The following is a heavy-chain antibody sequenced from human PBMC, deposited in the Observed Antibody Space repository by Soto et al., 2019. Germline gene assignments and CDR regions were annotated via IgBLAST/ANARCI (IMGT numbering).Heavy chain of an antibody. Sequence: EVQLVESGGALFQPGGSLRLSCAASGFTFSSYAMHWVRKAPGKGLEYVSAISSNGGSTYYANSVKGRFTISRDNSKNTLYLQMGSLRAEDMAVYYCARDGCGGDCYSAYAFDIWGQGTMVTVSS. J-gene: IGHJ3*02. CDR3: ARDGCGGDCYSAYAFDI. V-gene: IGHV3-64*01. CDR1: GFTFSSYA. CDR2: ISSNGGST. D-gene: IGHD2-21*02.